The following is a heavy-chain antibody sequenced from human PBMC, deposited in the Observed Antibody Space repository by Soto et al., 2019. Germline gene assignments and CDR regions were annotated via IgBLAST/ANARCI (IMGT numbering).Heavy chain of an antibody. CDR2: VYYTVSN. D-gene: IGHD3-10*01. V-gene: IGHV4-39*01. CDR1: GGSITGTTNY. Sequence: PSETLSLTCTVSGGSITGTTNYWGWILHPPGKGLEWIGTVYYTVSNNYNPSLESRATIAVDTSKNQFPLNLRSVTAADTAFYYCARHTPLYASESSRCEHWGHG. CDR3: ARHTPLYASESSRCEH. J-gene: IGHJ1*01.